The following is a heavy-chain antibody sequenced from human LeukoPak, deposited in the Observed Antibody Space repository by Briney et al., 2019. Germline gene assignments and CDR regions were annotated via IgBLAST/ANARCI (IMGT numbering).Heavy chain of an antibody. J-gene: IGHJ6*02. CDR1: GYTFTGYY. V-gene: IGHV1-2*06. D-gene: IGHD2-8*01. Sequence: ASVKVSCKASGYTFTGYYMHWVRQAPGQGLEWMGRINPNSGGTNYAQKFQGRVTMTRDTSISTAYMELSRLRSDDTAVSYCARDEGYCTNGVCYTGYGMDVWGQGTTVTVSS. CDR3: ARDEGYCTNGVCYTGYGMDV. CDR2: INPNSGGT.